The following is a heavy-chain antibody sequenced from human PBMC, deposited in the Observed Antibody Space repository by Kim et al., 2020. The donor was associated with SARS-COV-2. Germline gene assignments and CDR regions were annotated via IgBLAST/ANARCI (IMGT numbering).Heavy chain of an antibody. Sequence: GGSLRLSCAASGFTFSSYAMHWVRQAPGKGLEWVAVISYDGSNKYYADSVKGRFTISRDNSKNTLYLQMNSLRAEDTAVYYCARGATMVRDPVTLNWFDPWGQGTLVTVSS. V-gene: IGHV3-30*04. CDR2: ISYDGSNK. CDR3: ARGATMVRDPVTLNWFDP. J-gene: IGHJ5*02. CDR1: GFTFSSYA. D-gene: IGHD3-10*01.